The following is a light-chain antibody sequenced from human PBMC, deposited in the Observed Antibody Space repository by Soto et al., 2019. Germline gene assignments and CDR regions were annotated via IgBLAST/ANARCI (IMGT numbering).Light chain of an antibody. CDR1: QTLSSSF. V-gene: IGKV3-20*01. Sequence: EIVLTQSPGTLSLSPGERATLSCRTSQTLSSSFLAWYQQTPGQAPRLPIYDTSTRAIDIPDRFSGSGSGTDFTLTISRLEPEDFAVYYCQQYGYLGTFGQGTKVEFK. J-gene: IGKJ1*01. CDR3: QQYGYLGT. CDR2: DTS.